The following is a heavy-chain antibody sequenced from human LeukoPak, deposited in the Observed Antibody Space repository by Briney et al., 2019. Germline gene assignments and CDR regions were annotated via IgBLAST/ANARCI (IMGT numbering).Heavy chain of an antibody. V-gene: IGHV5-51*01. CDR3: ARFPTVVTPGNWYFDL. Sequence: HGEALKISCKGSGYIFNTYWISCVRQLPGEGLQGMVSIYRVDLETRYPQAFQGQLPISADKSIGTAYLQWSSLKDSDTAMYYCARFPTVVTPGNWYFDLWGRGALVTVSS. J-gene: IGHJ2*01. CDR1: GYIFNTYW. D-gene: IGHD4-23*01. CDR2: IYRVDLET.